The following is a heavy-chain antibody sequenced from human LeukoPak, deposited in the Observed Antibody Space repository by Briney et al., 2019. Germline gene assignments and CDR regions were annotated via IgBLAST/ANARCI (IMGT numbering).Heavy chain of an antibody. Sequence: ASVKVSCKASGYTFTSYDINWVRQATGQGLEWMGWMNPNSGNTGYAQKFQGRVTMTRNTSISTAYMELSSLRSEDTAVYYCARAYEANHDAFDIWGQGTVVTVSS. V-gene: IGHV1-8*01. CDR1: GYTFTSYD. CDR2: MNPNSGNT. CDR3: ARAYEANHDAFDI. J-gene: IGHJ3*02. D-gene: IGHD4/OR15-4a*01.